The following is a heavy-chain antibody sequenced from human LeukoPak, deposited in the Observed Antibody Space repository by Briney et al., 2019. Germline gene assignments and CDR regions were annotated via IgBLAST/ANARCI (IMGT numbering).Heavy chain of an antibody. CDR1: GFTFSSYG. Sequence: GGSLRLSCAASGFTFSSYGMNWVRQAPGKGLEWVSSISSSSSYIYYADSVKGRFTISRDNAKNSLYLQMNSLRAEDTAVYYCARAGGGGLGYFDYWGQGTLVTVSS. D-gene: IGHD2-15*01. CDR3: ARAGGGGLGYFDY. V-gene: IGHV3-21*01. J-gene: IGHJ4*02. CDR2: ISSSSSYI.